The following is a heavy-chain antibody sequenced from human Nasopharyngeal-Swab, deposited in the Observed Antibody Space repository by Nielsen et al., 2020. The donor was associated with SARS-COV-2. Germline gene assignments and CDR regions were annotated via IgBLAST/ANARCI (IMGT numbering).Heavy chain of an antibody. Sequence: SMKVSCKASGGTFSDYAISWVRQAPGQGLEWMGGIIPIFGTVDYAQKFQGRVTITADKSTSTAFMELSSLRSEDTAVYYCAKNTIQLRPDFVLVPASIAWYFDLWGRGTLVTVSS. CDR2: IIPIFGTV. CDR3: AKNTIQLRPDFVLVPASIAWYFDL. CDR1: GGTFSDYA. D-gene: IGHD2-2*02. J-gene: IGHJ2*01. V-gene: IGHV1-69*06.